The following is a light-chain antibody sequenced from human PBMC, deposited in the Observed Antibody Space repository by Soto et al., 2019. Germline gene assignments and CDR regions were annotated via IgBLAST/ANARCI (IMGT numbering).Light chain of an antibody. Sequence: QSVLTQPPSASGSPGQSVANSCTGTSSDLGAYNYVSWYQQHPGKAPKLIIYEVTKRPPGVPDRFSGSKSGNTASLTVSGLQAEDEADYYCNSYTGSNDFAVFGGGTKLTVL. CDR1: SSDLGAYNY. CDR3: NSYTGSNDFAV. J-gene: IGLJ2*01. CDR2: EVT. V-gene: IGLV2-8*01.